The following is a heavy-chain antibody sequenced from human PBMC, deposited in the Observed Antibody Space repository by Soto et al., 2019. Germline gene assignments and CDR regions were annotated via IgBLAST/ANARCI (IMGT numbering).Heavy chain of an antibody. J-gene: IGHJ6*02. D-gene: IGHD2-15*01. Sequence: ESVGGVVQPGRSLRLSCAASGFTFSNNGMHWVRQAPGKGLEWVAVIWYDGINKYYADSVKGRFIISRDNSKNTVYLQMNSLSAEDTAVYYCARDRVQMVDGLDVWGQGTTVTVSS. CDR3: ARDRVQMVDGLDV. V-gene: IGHV3-33*01. CDR2: IWYDGINK. CDR1: GFTFSNNG.